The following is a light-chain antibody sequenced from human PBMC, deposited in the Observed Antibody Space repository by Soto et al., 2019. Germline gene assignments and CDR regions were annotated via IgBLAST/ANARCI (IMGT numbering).Light chain of an antibody. CDR2: GAS. J-gene: IGKJ1*01. Sequence: EIVLTQSPGTLSLSPGERATLSCRASQSVSSSSLAWYQQRRGQAPRLLIHGASSRATGIPDRFSGSGSGTDFTLTISRLEPEDFVVYHCQQYGDLPTTFGQGTKVDIK. CDR1: QSVSSSS. CDR3: QQYGDLPTT. V-gene: IGKV3-20*01.